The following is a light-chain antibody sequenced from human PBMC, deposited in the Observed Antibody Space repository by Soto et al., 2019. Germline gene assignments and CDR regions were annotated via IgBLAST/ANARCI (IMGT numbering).Light chain of an antibody. Sequence: QSVLTQPPSVSAAPGQKVTISCSGSSSNIGNNYVSWYQQLPGTAPKLLIYDNNKRPSGIPDRFSGHKSGTSATLGITGLRTGDEAYYYCGTWDSSLSAGVFGGGTKLTVL. J-gene: IGLJ3*02. CDR1: SSNIGNNY. CDR2: DNN. V-gene: IGLV1-51*01. CDR3: GTWDSSLSAGV.